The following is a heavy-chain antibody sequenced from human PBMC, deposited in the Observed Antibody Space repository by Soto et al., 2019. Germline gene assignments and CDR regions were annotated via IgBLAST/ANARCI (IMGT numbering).Heavy chain of an antibody. CDR1: GFTFSSYG. Sequence: GGSLRLSCAAFGFTFSSYGMHWVRQAPGKGLEWVAVIWYDGSNKYYADSVKGRFTISRDNSKNTLYLQMNSLRAEDTAVYYCAREKDIVLVPAAIGYYGMDVWGQGTTVTVSS. V-gene: IGHV3-33*01. CDR2: IWYDGSNK. CDR3: AREKDIVLVPAAIGYYGMDV. J-gene: IGHJ6*02. D-gene: IGHD2-2*01.